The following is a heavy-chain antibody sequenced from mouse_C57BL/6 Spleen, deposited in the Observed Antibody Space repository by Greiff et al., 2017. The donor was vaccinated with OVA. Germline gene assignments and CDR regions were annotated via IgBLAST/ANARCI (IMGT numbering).Heavy chain of an antibody. CDR3: ARLLPLFAY. J-gene: IGHJ3*01. CDR2: ISSGSSII. D-gene: IGHD1-1*01. CDR1: GFTFSDYG. Sequence: EVMLVESGGGLVKPGGSLKLSCAASGFTFSDYGMHWVRQAPEKGLEWVAYISSGSSIIYYADTVKGRFTISRDNAKNTLFMQMTSLMSEDTAMYYCARLLPLFAYWGQGTLVTVSA. V-gene: IGHV5-17*01.